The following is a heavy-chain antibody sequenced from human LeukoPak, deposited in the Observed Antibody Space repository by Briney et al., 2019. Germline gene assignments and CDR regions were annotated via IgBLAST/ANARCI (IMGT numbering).Heavy chain of an antibody. Sequence: GGSLRLSCAASGFTVSSNYMSWVRQAPGKGLEWVSVIYSGGSTYYADSVKGRFTISRDNSKNTLYLQMDSLRAEDTAVYYCARAWYSSSWYSNFDYWGQGTLVTVSS. CDR3: ARAWYSSSWYSNFDY. CDR2: IYSGGST. V-gene: IGHV3-53*01. D-gene: IGHD6-13*01. CDR1: GFTVSSNY. J-gene: IGHJ4*02.